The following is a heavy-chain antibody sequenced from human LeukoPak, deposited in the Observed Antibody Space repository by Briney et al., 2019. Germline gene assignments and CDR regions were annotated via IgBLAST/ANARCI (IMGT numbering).Heavy chain of an antibody. CDR3: ARAPPYAYDSRGHSWFDS. D-gene: IGHD3-22*01. J-gene: IGHJ5*01. CDR1: FYSISVGCY. Sequence: SYTLSLNCTVSFYSISVGCYWRWVRQTPPKELQWIGTIYHTGYTDYNPALNRRVTIPINRANNQFSLSLSSLYAPDTPVYLCARAPPYAYDSRGHSWFDSWGQGTLVTVSS. V-gene: IGHV4-38-2*02. CDR2: IYHTGYT.